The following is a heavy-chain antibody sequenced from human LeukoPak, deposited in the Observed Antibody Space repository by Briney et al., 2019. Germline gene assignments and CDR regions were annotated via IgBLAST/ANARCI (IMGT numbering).Heavy chain of an antibody. V-gene: IGHV4-30-2*01. CDR3: ARGSGDSSGYYQDIEYFQH. CDR2: IYHSGST. CDR1: GGSISSGGYS. Sequence: PSQTLSLTCAVSGGSISSGGYSWSWIRQPPGKGLEWIGYIYHSGSTYYNPSLKSRVTISVDRSKNQFSLKLSSVTAADTAVYYCARGSGDSSGYYQDIEYFQHWGQGTLVTVSS. J-gene: IGHJ1*01. D-gene: IGHD3-22*01.